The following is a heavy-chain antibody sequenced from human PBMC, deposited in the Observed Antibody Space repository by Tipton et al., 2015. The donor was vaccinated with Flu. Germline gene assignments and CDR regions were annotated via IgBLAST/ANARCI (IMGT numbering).Heavy chain of an antibody. J-gene: IGHJ5*02. D-gene: IGHD4-11*01. CDR2: IYNSQYT. CDR1: GGSIGSYY. V-gene: IGHV4-59*08. Sequence: LRLSCTVSGGSIGSYYWNWIRQPPGKGLEWIGYIYNSQYTKYNPSLKSRVTISVDTSKKQFSLEMRSVTAADMAVYYCARQDFSNYVSDPKNWFDRWGQGTLVTVSS. CDR3: ARQDFSNYVSDPKNWFDR.